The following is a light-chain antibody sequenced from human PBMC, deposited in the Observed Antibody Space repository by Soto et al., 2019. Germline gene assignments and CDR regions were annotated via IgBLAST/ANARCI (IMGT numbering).Light chain of an antibody. Sequence: DIQMTQSPSTLSASVGDRVTITCRASQSISSWLAWYQQKPGKAPKLLIYKASSLESGVPSRFGGSGSGTEFTLTISSLQPDDFATYDCQQYNSYPLTSGGGAKVDIK. CDR2: KAS. CDR3: QQYNSYPLT. J-gene: IGKJ4*01. V-gene: IGKV1-5*03. CDR1: QSISSW.